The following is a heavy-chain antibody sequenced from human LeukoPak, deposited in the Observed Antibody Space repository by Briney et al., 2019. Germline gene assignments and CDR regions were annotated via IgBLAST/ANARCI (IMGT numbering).Heavy chain of an antibody. CDR3: VRGAWQLLI. Sequence: GASVKVSCKASGYTCTNYAINWVRQAPGQGLEWMGWINTNAGNPTYAQGFIGRFVFCLDTSLSTAYLQISSLKAEDTPVYYCVRGAWQLLIWGQATIVTVSS. V-gene: IGHV7-4-1*02. D-gene: IGHD2-15*01. J-gene: IGHJ3*02. CDR1: GYTCTNYA. CDR2: INTNAGNP.